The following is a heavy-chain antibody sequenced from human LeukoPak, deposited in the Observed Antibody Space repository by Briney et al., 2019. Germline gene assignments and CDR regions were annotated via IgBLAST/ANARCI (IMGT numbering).Heavy chain of an antibody. Sequence: GGSLRLSCAASGFTCSSCWMRWVRQAPGKGLEWVASIKQDGSEKYYVDSVKGRFTISRDNAKNSLYLQMNSLRVEDTAVYFCATSSSSSGFAYWGQGTLVTVSS. V-gene: IGHV3-7*05. J-gene: IGHJ4*02. CDR1: GFTCSSCW. CDR3: ATSSSSSGFAY. CDR2: IKQDGSEK. D-gene: IGHD6-6*01.